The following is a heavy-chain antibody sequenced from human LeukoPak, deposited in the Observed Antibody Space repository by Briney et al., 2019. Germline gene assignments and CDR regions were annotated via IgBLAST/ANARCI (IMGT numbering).Heavy chain of an antibody. J-gene: IGHJ6*04. CDR3: AELGITMIGGV. V-gene: IGHV3-30*04. CDR2: ISNDGDSQ. D-gene: IGHD3-10*02. Sequence: GRSLRLSCAASGFSFGRYAMHWVRQAPGKGLEWVAVISNDGDSQYYVDSVKGRFTISRDNAKNSLYLQMNSLRAEDTAVYYCAELGITMIGGVWGKGTTVTISS. CDR1: GFSFGRYA.